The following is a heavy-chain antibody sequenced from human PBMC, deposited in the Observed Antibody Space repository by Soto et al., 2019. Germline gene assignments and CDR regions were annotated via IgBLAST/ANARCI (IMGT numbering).Heavy chain of an antibody. Sequence: EVQLLESGGGLVQPGGSLRLSCAASGFTFSSYAMSWVRQAPGKGLEWVSAISGSGGTTYYADSVKGRFTISRDNSKNTLYVQMNSLRAEDTAVFYCAKVGSSGWSSWVGWGQGTLVTVSS. CDR2: ISGSGGTT. J-gene: IGHJ4*02. CDR1: GFTFSSYA. D-gene: IGHD6-19*01. CDR3: AKVGSSGWSSWVG. V-gene: IGHV3-23*01.